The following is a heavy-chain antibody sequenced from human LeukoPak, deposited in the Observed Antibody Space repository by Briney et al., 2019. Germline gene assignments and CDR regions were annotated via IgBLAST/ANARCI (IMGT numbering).Heavy chain of an antibody. D-gene: IGHD4-23*01. V-gene: IGHV3-7*01. CDR2: IKQDGSKK. CDR3: ARDYDGNLEY. Sequence: GGSLRLSCVASGFPFSSYWMTWVRQAPGKGLEWVANIKQDGSKKSYADSVKGRFTISRDNAKNSLYLQMNSLRAEDTAVYYCARDYDGNLEYWGQGTPVTVSS. CDR1: GFPFSSYW. J-gene: IGHJ4*02.